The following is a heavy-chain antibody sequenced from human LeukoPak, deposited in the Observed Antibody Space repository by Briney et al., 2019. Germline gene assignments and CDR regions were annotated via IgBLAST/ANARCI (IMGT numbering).Heavy chain of an antibody. CDR1: GYSISSGHY. D-gene: IGHD2-21*02. J-gene: IGHJ5*02. V-gene: IGHV4-38-2*02. CDR2: IYNSGTT. CDR3: ARDPALTFNWFDP. Sequence: KPSETLSLTCGVSGYSISSGHYWAWLRQPPGKGLEWIASIYNSGTTYSNPSLQSRISLSVDTSKNQFSLNVSSVTAADTAVYYCARDPALTFNWFDPWGQGTLVTVSS.